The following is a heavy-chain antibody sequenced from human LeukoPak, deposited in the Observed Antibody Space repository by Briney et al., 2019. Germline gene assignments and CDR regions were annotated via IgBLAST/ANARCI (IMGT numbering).Heavy chain of an antibody. V-gene: IGHV3-23*01. CDR1: GFTFSTYA. D-gene: IGHD3-10*01. Sequence: GGSLRLSCAASGFTFSTYAIHWVRQAPGKGLEWVSAISGSGGSTYYADSVKGRFTISRDNSKNTLYLQMNSLRAEDTAVYYCAKAIARSGSPAVFADYAFDIWGQGTMVTVSS. CDR3: AKAIARSGSPAVFADYAFDI. J-gene: IGHJ3*02. CDR2: ISGSGGST.